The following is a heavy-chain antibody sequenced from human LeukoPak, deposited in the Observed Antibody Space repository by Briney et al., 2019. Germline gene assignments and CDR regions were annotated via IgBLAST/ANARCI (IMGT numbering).Heavy chain of an antibody. Sequence: PGGSLRLSCAASGFTLSNYDMNWVRQAPGKGLEWVSVIYSGGSTYYADSVKGRFTISRDNSKNTLYLQMNSLRAEDTAVYYCARDRYCSGGSCYPDAFDIWGQGTMVTVSS. V-gene: IGHV3-53*01. CDR2: IYSGGST. CDR3: ARDRYCSGGSCYPDAFDI. J-gene: IGHJ3*02. CDR1: GFTLSNYD. D-gene: IGHD2-15*01.